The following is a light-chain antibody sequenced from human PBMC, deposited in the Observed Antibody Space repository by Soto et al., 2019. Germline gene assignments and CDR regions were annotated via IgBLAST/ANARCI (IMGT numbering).Light chain of an antibody. CDR3: LRDDIAPFP. J-gene: IGKJ2*01. Sequence: EIVLTQSPGTLSLSPGERATLSCRASQSVSSTYLAWYQQKPGQAPRLLIYGASSRATGIPDRFSGSGSGTDFPLTISRLEPEDFAVYYCLRDDIAPFPFGQGTKLELK. CDR2: GAS. CDR1: QSVSSTY. V-gene: IGKV3-20*01.